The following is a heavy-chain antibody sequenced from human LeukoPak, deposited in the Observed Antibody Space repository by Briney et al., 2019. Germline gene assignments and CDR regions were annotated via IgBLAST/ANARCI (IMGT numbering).Heavy chain of an antibody. Sequence: PGGSLRLSCAASGFTFSSHGMSWVRQAPGKGLEWVSTISGSGDNTYYADSVKGRFTISRDNSKNTLYLQMNSLRAEDTAVYYCARRGRRSNTAMDPYYFDYWGQGTLATVSS. D-gene: IGHD5-18*01. CDR3: ARRGRRSNTAMDPYYFDY. J-gene: IGHJ4*02. CDR2: ISGSGDNT. V-gene: IGHV3-23*01. CDR1: GFTFSSHG.